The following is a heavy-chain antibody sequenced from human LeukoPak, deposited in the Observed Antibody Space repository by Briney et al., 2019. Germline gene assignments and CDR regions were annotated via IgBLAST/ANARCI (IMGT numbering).Heavy chain of an antibody. D-gene: IGHD3-3*01. CDR2: IDPSDSYT. V-gene: IGHV5-10-1*01. CDR1: GYSFTSYW. Sequence: GESLKISCKGSGYSFTSYWISWVRQMPGKGLEWMGRIDPSDSYTNYSPSFQGHVTISADKSISTAYLQWSSLKASDTAMYCCARLDSVYDFWSDYSPRPNWFDPWGQGTLVTVSS. CDR3: ARLDSVYDFWSDYSPRPNWFDP. J-gene: IGHJ5*02.